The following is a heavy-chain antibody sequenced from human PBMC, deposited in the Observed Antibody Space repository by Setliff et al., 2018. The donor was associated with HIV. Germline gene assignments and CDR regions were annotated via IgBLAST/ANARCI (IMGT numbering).Heavy chain of an antibody. Sequence: SLTCTVSGGSISSGSYYWSWIRQPAGKGLEWIGHIYTSGSTNYNPSLKSRVTISVDTSKNQFSLKLSSVTAADTAVYYCARAIFGVVIMNGMDVWGQGTTVTVS. V-gene: IGHV4-61*09. CDR2: IYTSGST. CDR1: GGSISSGSYY. CDR3: ARAIFGVVIMNGMDV. J-gene: IGHJ6*02. D-gene: IGHD3-3*01.